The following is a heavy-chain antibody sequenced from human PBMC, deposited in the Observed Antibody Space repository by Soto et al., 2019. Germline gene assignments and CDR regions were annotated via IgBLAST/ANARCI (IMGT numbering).Heavy chain of an antibody. J-gene: IGHJ5*02. D-gene: IGHD5-12*01. CDR1: GGSISSSSYY. V-gene: IGHV4-39*01. Sequence: SETLSLTCTVSGGSISSSSYYWGWIRQPPGKGLEWIGSIYYSGSTYYNPSLKSRVTISVDTSKNQFSLKLSSVTAADTAVYYCARRKYLYEENWFEPWGQGTLVTVSS. CDR3: ARRKYLYEENWFEP. CDR2: IYYSGST.